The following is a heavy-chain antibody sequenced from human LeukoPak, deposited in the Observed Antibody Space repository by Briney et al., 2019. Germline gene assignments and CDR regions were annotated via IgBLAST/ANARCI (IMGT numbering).Heavy chain of an antibody. D-gene: IGHD3-10*01. Sequence: ASEKVSCKASGYTFTSYYMHWVRQAPGQGLEWTGIINPSGGSTSYAQKLQGRVTMTRDTSTSTVYMERSSLRSEDTAVYYCARVDSMVNFDYWGQGTLVTVSS. V-gene: IGHV1-46*01. CDR1: GYTFTSYY. CDR2: INPSGGST. J-gene: IGHJ4*02. CDR3: ARVDSMVNFDY.